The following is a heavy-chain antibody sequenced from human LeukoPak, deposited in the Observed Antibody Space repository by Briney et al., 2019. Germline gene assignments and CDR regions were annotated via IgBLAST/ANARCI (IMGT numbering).Heavy chain of an antibody. CDR3: ARYYDSSGYYSDYFDY. CDR2: ISSSSSYI. D-gene: IGHD3-22*01. CDR1: GFTFSSYS. J-gene: IGHJ4*02. Sequence: GGSLRLSCAAAGFTFSSYSMNWVRQAPGKGLEWVASISSSSSYIYYADSVKCRFTISRDNAKNSLYLQMNSLRAEDTAVYYCARYYDSSGYYSDYFDYWGQGTLVTVSS. V-gene: IGHV3-21*01.